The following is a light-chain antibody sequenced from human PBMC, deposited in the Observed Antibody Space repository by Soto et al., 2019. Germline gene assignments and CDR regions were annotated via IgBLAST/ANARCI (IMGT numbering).Light chain of an antibody. Sequence: QSVLTQPHSASGTPGQRVTISCSGSSSNIGSNTVNWYQQLPGAAPKLLIYSNSQRPSGVPDRFSGSKSGTSASLAISGLQSEDEADYYCAAWDDRLNGPVFGGGTKLTVL. CDR1: SSNIGSNT. CDR2: SNS. V-gene: IGLV1-44*01. CDR3: AAWDDRLNGPV. J-gene: IGLJ3*02.